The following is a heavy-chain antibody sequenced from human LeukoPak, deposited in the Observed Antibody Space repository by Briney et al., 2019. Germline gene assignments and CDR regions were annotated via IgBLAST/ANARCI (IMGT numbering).Heavy chain of an antibody. CDR3: AKDRLGAILYFDS. CDR2: IRYDGSNK. V-gene: IGHV3-30*02. CDR1: GFTFSSYG. Sequence: GGSLRLSCAASGFTFSSYGMHWVRQAPGKGLEWVAFIRYDGSNKYYADSVKGRFTISRDNSKNTLFLHINSLRADDTAVYYCAKDRLGAILYFDSWGQGTLVTVSS. J-gene: IGHJ4*02. D-gene: IGHD1-26*01.